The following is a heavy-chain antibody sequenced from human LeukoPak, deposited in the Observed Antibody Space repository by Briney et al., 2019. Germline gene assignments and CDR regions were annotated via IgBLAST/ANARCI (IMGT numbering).Heavy chain of an antibody. D-gene: IGHD5-18*01. CDR1: GGSISSGSYY. J-gene: IGHJ4*02. CDR2: IYTSGST. V-gene: IGHV4-61*02. Sequence: SETLSLTCTVSGGSISSGSYYWSWIRQPAGKGLEWIGRIYTSGSTNYNPSLKSRVTISVDTSKNQFSLKLSSVTAADTAVYYCARAPVDTATGFDYWGQGTLVTVSS. CDR3: ARAPVDTATGFDY.